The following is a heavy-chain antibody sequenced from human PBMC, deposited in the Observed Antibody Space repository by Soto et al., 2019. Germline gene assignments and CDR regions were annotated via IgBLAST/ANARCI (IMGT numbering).Heavy chain of an antibody. CDR2: ISGSGGST. V-gene: IGHV3-23*01. J-gene: IGHJ3*02. D-gene: IGHD1-26*01. CDR3: AKDPSVVGATYDAFDI. Sequence: GGSLRLSCAASGFTFSSYAMSWVRQAPGKGLEWVSAISGSGGSTYYADSVKGRFTISRDNSKNTLYLQMNSLRAEDTAVYYCAKDPSVVGATYDAFDIWGQGTMVTVSS. CDR1: GFTFSSYA.